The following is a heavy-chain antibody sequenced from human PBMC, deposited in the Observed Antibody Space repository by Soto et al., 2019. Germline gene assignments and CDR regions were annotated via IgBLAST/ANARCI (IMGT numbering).Heavy chain of an antibody. V-gene: IGHV3-7*04. D-gene: IGHD2-21*02. J-gene: IGHJ6*02. CDR3: ARERIVVVTACLHSGMDV. CDR2: IKQDGSEK. Sequence: EVQLVESGGGLVQPGGSLRLSCAASGFTFSSYWMSWVRQAPGKGLEWVANIKQDGSEKYYVDSVKGRFTISRDNAKNSLYLQKNRLGAEDTAVYYCARERIVVVTACLHSGMDVWGQGTTVTVSS. CDR1: GFTFSSYW.